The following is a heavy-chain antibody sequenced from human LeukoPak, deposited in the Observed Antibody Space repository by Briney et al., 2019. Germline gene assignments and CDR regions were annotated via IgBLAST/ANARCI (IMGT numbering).Heavy chain of an antibody. CDR1: GCTFSSYA. D-gene: IGHD3-22*01. CDR3: AKYYYDRSQVY. V-gene: IGHV3-23*01. J-gene: IGHJ4*02. CDR2: ISGSGGST. Sequence: GGSLRLSCAASGCTFSSYAMSWVRQAPGKGLEGVGAISGSGGSTYYADSVKGGFTIARENDKNTLYLQMNSQRAEDTGGYYWAKYYYDRSQVYWGQGPLVTVPS.